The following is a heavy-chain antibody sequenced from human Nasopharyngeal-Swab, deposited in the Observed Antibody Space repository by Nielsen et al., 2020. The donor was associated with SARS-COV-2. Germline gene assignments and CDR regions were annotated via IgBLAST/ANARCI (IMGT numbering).Heavy chain of an antibody. Sequence: SETLSLTCTVSGGSISSGGYYWSWIRQHPGKGLEWIGYIYYSGSTYYNPSLKSRVTISVDTSKNQFSLKLSSVTAADTAVYYCAGVRVFTFDYWGQGTLVTVSS. CDR3: AGVRVFTFDY. V-gene: IGHV4-31*03. CDR2: IYYSGST. CDR1: GGSISSGGYY. J-gene: IGHJ4*02. D-gene: IGHD3-10*01.